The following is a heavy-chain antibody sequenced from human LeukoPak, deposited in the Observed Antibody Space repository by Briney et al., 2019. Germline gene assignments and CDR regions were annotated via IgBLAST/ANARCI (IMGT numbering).Heavy chain of an antibody. CDR1: GFTFSSYA. CDR3: ARVHPYSIGAGGKIFRGDFFDY. D-gene: IGHD6-13*01. V-gene: IGHV3-30-3*01. Sequence: GRSLRLSCAASGFTFSSYAMHWVRQAPGKGLEWVAVISYDGSNKYYADSVKGRFTISRDNSKNTLYLQMNSLRAEDTAVYYCARVHPYSIGAGGKIFRGDFFDYWGQGALVTVSS. CDR2: ISYDGSNK. J-gene: IGHJ4*02.